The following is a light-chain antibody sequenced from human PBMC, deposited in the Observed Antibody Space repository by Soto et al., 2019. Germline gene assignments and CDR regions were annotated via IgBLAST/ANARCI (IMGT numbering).Light chain of an antibody. V-gene: IGKV1-27*01. CDR1: QGSSNY. J-gene: IGKJ3*01. CDR2: AAS. CDR3: QKYNSAPLT. Sequence: DIQMTQSPSSLSASVGDRVTITCRASQGSSNYLAWYQQKPGKVPKLLIYAASTLQSGVPSRFSRSGSGTDFTLTISSLQPEDGATYYCQKYNSAPLTFGPGTKVDIK.